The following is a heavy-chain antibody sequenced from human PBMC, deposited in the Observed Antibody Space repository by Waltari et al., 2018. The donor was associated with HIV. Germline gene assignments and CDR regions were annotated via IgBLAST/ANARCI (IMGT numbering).Heavy chain of an antibody. D-gene: IGHD6-19*01. CDR3: VRAAIYSRGCFDY. CDR2: RNPNSVDT. Sequence: QVQLVQSGAEVKKPGASVKVSCKASGYTFTSYDINWVRQATGQGREWMGWRNPNSVDTGYAQKFQGRITMTSNTSISTVYMELSSLTSEETAVYYCVRAAIYSRGCFDYWGQGTLVTVSS. CDR1: GYTFTSYD. V-gene: IGHV1-8*01. J-gene: IGHJ4*02.